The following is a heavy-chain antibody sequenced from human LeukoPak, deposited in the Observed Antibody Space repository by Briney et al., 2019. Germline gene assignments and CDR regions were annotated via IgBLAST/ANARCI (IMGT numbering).Heavy chain of an antibody. CDR2: INTVGCTT. D-gene: IGHD2-21*02. CDR3: ARDRVNLGSTAAFYI. CDR1: GFTFSSYD. J-gene: IGHJ3*02. V-gene: IGHV3-74*01. Sequence: PGGSLRLSCAASGFTFSSYDMSWVRQAPGKGLVWVSRINTVGCTTNSAHSLKGRFTISRDNARNALYLQMTSLRADDTAVYYCARDRVNLGSTAAFYIWGQGTMVTVSS.